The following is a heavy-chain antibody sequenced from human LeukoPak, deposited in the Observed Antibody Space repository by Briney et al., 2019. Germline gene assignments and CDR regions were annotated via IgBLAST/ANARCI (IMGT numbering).Heavy chain of an antibody. Sequence: RASETLSLTCTVSGGSINSYYWGSIRQPAGKGLEWIGRIYTTGCTNNNLSLKSRVTISVVTSKNQFSMKLTSVAAADTGMYYCARAGYTISYYSLDYWGQGALVTVSS. J-gene: IGHJ4*02. D-gene: IGHD1-26*01. CDR3: ARAGYTISYYSLDY. V-gene: IGHV4-4*07. CDR1: GGSINSYY. CDR2: IYTTGCT.